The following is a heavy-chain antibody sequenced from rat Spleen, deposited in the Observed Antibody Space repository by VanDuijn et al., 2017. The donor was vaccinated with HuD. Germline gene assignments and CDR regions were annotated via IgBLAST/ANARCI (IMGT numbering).Heavy chain of an antibody. CDR3: ARLGGKYSSYNYLDN. CDR2: IVCDGSSY. V-gene: IGHV5-17*01. CDR1: GFTFSDYA. J-gene: IGHJ2*01. D-gene: IGHD1-2*01. Sequence: EVQLVESGGGLVQPGRSLRLSCAGSGFTFSDYAMAWVRQAPKKGLEWVATIVCDGSSYYYRDSVKGRFTISRDNAKNSLYLQMDSLRSEDTATYYCARLGGKYSSYNYLDNWGQGDKVTVSS.